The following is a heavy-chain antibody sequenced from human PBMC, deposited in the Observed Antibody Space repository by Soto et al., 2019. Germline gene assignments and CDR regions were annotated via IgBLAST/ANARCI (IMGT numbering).Heavy chain of an antibody. CDR2: ILPIFGTP. Sequence: SVKVSCKASGGTFSNSAIIWVRQAPGQGLEWMGGILPIFGTPNYAQKFQGRLTISADEFSSTAYMELNILRSEDTAVYCCATPAEALDTAMLKGLAHWGQGSLVTVYS. CDR3: ATPAEALDTAMLKGLAH. J-gene: IGHJ4*02. V-gene: IGHV1-69*13. CDR1: GGTFSNSA. D-gene: IGHD5-18*01.